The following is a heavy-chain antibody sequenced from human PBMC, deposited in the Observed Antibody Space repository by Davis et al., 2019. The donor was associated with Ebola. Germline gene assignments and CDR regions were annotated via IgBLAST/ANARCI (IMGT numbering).Heavy chain of an antibody. J-gene: IGHJ4*02. CDR3: ASTPSSYGDSDY. Sequence: GSLRLSCTVSGGSISSSSYYWGWIRQPPGKGLEWIGSIYYSGSTYYNPSLKSRVTISVDTSKNQFSLKLSSVTAADTAVYYCASTPSSYGDSDYWGQGTLVTVSS. D-gene: IGHD4-17*01. CDR1: GGSISSSSYY. V-gene: IGHV4-39*01. CDR2: IYYSGST.